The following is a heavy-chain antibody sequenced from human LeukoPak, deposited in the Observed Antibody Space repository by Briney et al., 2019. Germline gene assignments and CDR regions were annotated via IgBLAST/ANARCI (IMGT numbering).Heavy chain of an antibody. J-gene: IGHJ4*02. CDR2: IYWDDDK. D-gene: IGHD3-10*01. V-gene: IGHV2-5*02. CDR1: GFSLSTSGVG. Sequence: SGPTLVNPIQTLTLTCTFSGFSLSTSGVGVGWIRQPPGKALEWLALIYWDDDKRYSPSLKSRLTITTDTSKHQVVLTMTNMDPVDTATYYCAHKISRVVGYYFDYWGQGTLVTVSS. CDR3: AHKISRVVGYYFDY.